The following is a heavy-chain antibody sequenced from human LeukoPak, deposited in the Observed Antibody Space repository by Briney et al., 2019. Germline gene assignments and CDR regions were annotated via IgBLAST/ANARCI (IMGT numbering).Heavy chain of an antibody. V-gene: IGHV4-31*03. D-gene: IGHD3-22*01. CDR3: AREGGYDSSGYPLDAFDY. CDR1: GGSISSGGYY. J-gene: IGHJ4*02. Sequence: SETLSLTCTVSGGSISSGGYYWSWIRQHPGKGLEWIGYIYYSGSTYYNPSLKSRVTISVDTSKNQFSLKLSSVTAADTAVYYCAREGGYDSSGYPLDAFDYWGQGTLVTVSS. CDR2: IYYSGST.